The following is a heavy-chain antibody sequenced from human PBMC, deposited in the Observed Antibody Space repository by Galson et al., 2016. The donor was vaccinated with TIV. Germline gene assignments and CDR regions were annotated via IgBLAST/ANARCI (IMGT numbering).Heavy chain of an antibody. D-gene: IGHD3-22*01. V-gene: IGHV1-69*13. CDR2: VIPIFRTP. CDR3: ARDGSYYDTTSFYFFDL. J-gene: IGHJ4*02. CDR1: GDTFNNYA. Sequence: SVKVSCKASGDTFNNYAISWVRQAPGQGPEWMGRVIPIFRTPNYAQKFQGRLTISADESSTTVFMELSRLRSADTAVYFCARDGSYYDTTSFYFFDLWGQRTLVTVAS.